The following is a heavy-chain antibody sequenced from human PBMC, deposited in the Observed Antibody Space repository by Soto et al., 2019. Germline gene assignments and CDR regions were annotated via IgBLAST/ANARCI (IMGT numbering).Heavy chain of an antibody. CDR2: IRSKAYGGTT. Sequence: PGGSLRLSCTASGFTFGDYAMSWFRQAPGKGLEWVGFIRSKAYGGTTEYAASVKGRFTISRDDSKGIAYLQMNSLKTEDTAVYYCTRDVSYYYDSSGYSAPLDAFDIWGQGTMLTVSS. CDR3: TRDVSYYYDSSGYSAPLDAFDI. D-gene: IGHD3-22*01. V-gene: IGHV3-49*03. J-gene: IGHJ3*02. CDR1: GFTFGDYA.